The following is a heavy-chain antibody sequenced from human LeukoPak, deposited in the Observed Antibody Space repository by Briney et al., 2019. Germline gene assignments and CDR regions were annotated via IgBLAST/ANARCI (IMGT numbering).Heavy chain of an antibody. CDR1: GFTFSSYA. D-gene: IGHD3-10*01. V-gene: IGHV3-30*04. J-gene: IGHJ4*02. Sequence: GGSLRLSCAASGFTFSSYAMHWVRQAPGKGLEWVAVISYDGSNKYYADSVKGRFTISRDNSKNTLYLQMNSLRVEDTAVYYCARIAMVRGVIDDYWGQGTLVTVSS. CDR3: ARIAMVRGVIDDY. CDR2: ISYDGSNK.